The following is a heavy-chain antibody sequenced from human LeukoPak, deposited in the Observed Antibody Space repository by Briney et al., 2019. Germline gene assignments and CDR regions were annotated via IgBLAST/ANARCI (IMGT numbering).Heavy chain of an antibody. D-gene: IGHD2-2*02. CDR3: TREGCGATSCYTNDY. CDR2: ITGTHAT. V-gene: IGHV3-73*01. Sequence: GGSLRLSCAASGFTFSASPMHWVRQASGKGLEWVGRITGTHATAYSATVKGRFTISRDDSKYTTYLQMNSLETADTAVYYCTREGCGATSCYTNDYWGQGTLVTVSS. J-gene: IGHJ4*02. CDR1: GFTFSASP.